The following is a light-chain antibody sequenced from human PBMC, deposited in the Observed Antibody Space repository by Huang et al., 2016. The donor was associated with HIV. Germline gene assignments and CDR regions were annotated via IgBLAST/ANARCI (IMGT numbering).Light chain of an antibody. Sequence: DIQMTQSPSSLSASVGDRVTITCRATQSVTKYLNWYQQKPGKAPKPLIYGASSLQTGVPSRFSGSGSVTDFTLTISSLQPEDFATYYCQQSSSPPPTFGPGTKVDIK. CDR3: QQSSSPPPT. J-gene: IGKJ3*01. V-gene: IGKV1-39*01. CDR1: QSVTKY. CDR2: GAS.